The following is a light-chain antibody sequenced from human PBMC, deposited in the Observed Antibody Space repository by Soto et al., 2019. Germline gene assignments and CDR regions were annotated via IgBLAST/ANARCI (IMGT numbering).Light chain of an antibody. CDR3: QVYGGSPEWT. J-gene: IGKJ1*01. CDR2: DTS. CDR1: QNIISSS. V-gene: IGKV3-20*01. Sequence: EIVLTQSPGTLSLSPGERATLSCRASQNIISSSLAWYQQTPGQAPRLLIYDTSSRATGIPDRFSGSGSGTDFTLTISRLEPEDFAVYYCQVYGGSPEWTFGQGTKVEIK.